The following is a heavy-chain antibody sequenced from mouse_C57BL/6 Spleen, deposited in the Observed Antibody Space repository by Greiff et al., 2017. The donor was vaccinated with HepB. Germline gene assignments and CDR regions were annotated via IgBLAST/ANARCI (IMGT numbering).Heavy chain of an antibody. CDR3: AREANYYGSSPAWFAY. CDR1: GYAFSSYW. V-gene: IGHV1-80*01. J-gene: IGHJ3*01. Sequence: QVQLQQSGAELVKPGASVKISCKASGYAFSSYWMNWVKQRPGKGLEWIGQIYPGDGDTNYNGKFKGKATLTADKSSSTAYMQLSSLTSEDSAVCFCAREANYYGSSPAWFAYWGQGTLVTVSA. D-gene: IGHD1-1*01. CDR2: IYPGDGDT.